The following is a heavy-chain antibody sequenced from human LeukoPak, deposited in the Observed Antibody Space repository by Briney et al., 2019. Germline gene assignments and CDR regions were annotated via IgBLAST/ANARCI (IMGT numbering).Heavy chain of an antibody. Sequence: GGFLRLSCVVSGFTFSYFGMNWVRQAPGKGLEWVSYISSDSRTVDYADSVKGRLTISRDNARNSLYLQMNTLRVEDTAVYFCARGGAARPDYWGRGTLVSVSS. V-gene: IGHV3-48*01. CDR2: ISSDSRTV. J-gene: IGHJ4*02. D-gene: IGHD6-6*01. CDR3: ARGGAARPDY. CDR1: GFTFSYFG.